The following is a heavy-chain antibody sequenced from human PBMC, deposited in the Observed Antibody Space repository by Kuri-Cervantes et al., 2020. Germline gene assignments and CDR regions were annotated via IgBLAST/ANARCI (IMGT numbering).Heavy chain of an antibody. V-gene: IGHV1-3*01. J-gene: IGHJ6*03. CDR2: INAGNGNT. Sequence: ASVKVFCKASGYTFTSYAMHWVRQAPGQRLEWMGWINAGNGNTKYSQKFQGRVTITRDTSASTAYMELRSLRAEDTAVYYCARDGGYDFYYMDVWGKGTTVTVSS. CDR1: GYTFTSYA. CDR3: ARDGGYDFYYMDV.